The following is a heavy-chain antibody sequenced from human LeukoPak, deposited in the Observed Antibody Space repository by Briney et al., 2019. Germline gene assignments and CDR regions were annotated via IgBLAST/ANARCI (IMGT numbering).Heavy chain of an antibody. Sequence: SETLSLTCTVSGGSITSGAYCWSWIRQHPGKGLEWIGYVCYDGGTSYNPSLKSRVTVAIDTSKNQFSLKLNSVTAADTAVFYCAKEGRDSGGYNGWFEPWGQGTLVTVSS. CDR1: GGSITSGAYC. J-gene: IGHJ5*02. CDR2: VCYDGGT. V-gene: IGHV4-31*03. D-gene: IGHD2-15*01. CDR3: AKEGRDSGGYNGWFEP.